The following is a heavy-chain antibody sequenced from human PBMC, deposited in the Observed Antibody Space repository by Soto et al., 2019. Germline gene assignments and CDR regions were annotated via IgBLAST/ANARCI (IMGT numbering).Heavy chain of an antibody. CDR3: ARRATSSFCGGDCLDY. J-gene: IGHJ4*02. D-gene: IGHD2-21*01. CDR1: GYTFSSYY. Sequence: QVLLVQSGAEVKKPGASVNISCKASGYTFSSYYMHWVRQAPGQGLEWMGIINPSGDSASYAEKFQGRVTMTRDTSTSTVYMELSSLRSEDTAVYYCARRATSSFCGGDCLDYWGQGSLVSVPS. V-gene: IGHV1-46*01. CDR2: INPSGDSA.